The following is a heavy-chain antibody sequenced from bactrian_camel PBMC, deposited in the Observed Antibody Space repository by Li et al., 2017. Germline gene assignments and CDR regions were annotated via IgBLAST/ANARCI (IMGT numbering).Heavy chain of an antibody. V-gene: IGHV3S10*01. D-gene: IGHD1*01. J-gene: IGHJ6*01. CDR2: IYSDGKT. CDR1: GFTFSSYG. Sequence: VQLVESGGGLVQPGGSLRVSCEASGFTFSSYGMSWVRQAPGKGLEWVSGIYSDGKTHGADSVKGRFTVSRDYLELKSAQTEDSGTYYCVRALYGWTDFLYWDKGTQVTVS. CDR3: WTDFLY.